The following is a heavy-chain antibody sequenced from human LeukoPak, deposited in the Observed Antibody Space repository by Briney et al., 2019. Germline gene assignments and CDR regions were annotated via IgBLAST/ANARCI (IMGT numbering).Heavy chain of an antibody. CDR1: GFPLSSYT. Sequence: GGSLRLSCAASGFPLSSYTMSWVRQASGKGLEWVSATSSSDPGTYYADSVRGRFTISRDNSKNTLYLQMNSLRAEDTAVYYCAKDPTYYYGSGSYYFDYWGQGTLVTVSS. J-gene: IGHJ4*02. CDR2: TSSSDPGT. D-gene: IGHD3-10*01. V-gene: IGHV3-23*01. CDR3: AKDPTYYYGSGSYYFDY.